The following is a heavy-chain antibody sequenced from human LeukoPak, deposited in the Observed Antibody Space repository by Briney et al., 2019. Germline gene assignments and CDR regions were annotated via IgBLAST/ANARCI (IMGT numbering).Heavy chain of an antibody. CDR2: ISNSGGST. Sequence: GGSLRLSCAASGFTFSSYAMSWVRQAPRKGLEWVSVISNSGGSTFYADSVKGRFTISRDNSKNTLYLQMNSLRAEDTAVYYCAKRASGSGTSLYYFDYWGQGTLVTVSS. CDR1: GFTFSSYA. J-gene: IGHJ4*02. V-gene: IGHV3-23*01. D-gene: IGHD3-10*01. CDR3: AKRASGSGTSLYYFDY.